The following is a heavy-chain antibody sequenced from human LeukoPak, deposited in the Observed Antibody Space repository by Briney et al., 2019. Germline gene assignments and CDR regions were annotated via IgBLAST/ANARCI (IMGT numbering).Heavy chain of an antibody. V-gene: IGHV3-30*02. CDR2: IRYDGSNE. J-gene: IGHJ4*02. Sequence: GGSLRLSCAASGFTFSGYGMHWVRQAPGKGLEWVAFIRYDGSNEYYADSVKGRFTISRDNSKNTLYLQMSSLRAEDTAVYYCARSICGGDCALDSWGQGTLVTVSS. CDR3: ARSICGGDCALDS. D-gene: IGHD2-21*02. CDR1: GFTFSGYG.